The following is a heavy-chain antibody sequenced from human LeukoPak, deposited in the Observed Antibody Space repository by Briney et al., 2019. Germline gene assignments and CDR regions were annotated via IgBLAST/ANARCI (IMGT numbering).Heavy chain of an antibody. J-gene: IGHJ6*02. Sequence: SVKVSCKASGGTFSSYAISWVRQAPGQGLEWMGGIIPIFGTANYAQKFQGRVTITADKSTSTAYMELSSLRSEDTAVYYCAYSSSSFYYYGMDVWGQGTTVTVSS. CDR1: GGTFSSYA. CDR3: AYSSSSFYYYGMDV. V-gene: IGHV1-69*06. D-gene: IGHD6-6*01. CDR2: IIPIFGTA.